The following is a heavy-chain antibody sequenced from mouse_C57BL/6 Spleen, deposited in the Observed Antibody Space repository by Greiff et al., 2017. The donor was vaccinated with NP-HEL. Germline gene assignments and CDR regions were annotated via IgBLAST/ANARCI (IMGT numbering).Heavy chain of an antibody. CDR3: ARRGIYYGNDWYFDV. CDR2: IYPSDSET. Sequence: QVQLQQPGAELVRPGSSVKLSCKASGYTFTSYWMDWVKQRPGQGLEWIGNIYPSDSETHYNQKFKDKATLTVDKSSSTAYMQLSSLTSEDSAVYYCARRGIYYGNDWYFDVWGTGTTVTVSS. J-gene: IGHJ1*03. CDR1: GYTFTSYW. V-gene: IGHV1-61*01. D-gene: IGHD2-1*01.